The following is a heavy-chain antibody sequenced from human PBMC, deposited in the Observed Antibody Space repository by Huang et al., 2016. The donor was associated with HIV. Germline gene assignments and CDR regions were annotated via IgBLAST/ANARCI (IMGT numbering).Heavy chain of an antibody. Sequence: EEQLVESGGGLVQPGGSLRLSCAASGFSFSSCNMNWVRQAPGKWLEWLSYISETGSVITYADSVKGRFTVSRDNAKNSLYLQMDSLRAEYTAVYYCARGYSSSWLYNWGQGTLVTVSS. J-gene: IGHJ4*02. D-gene: IGHD6-13*01. CDR3: ARGYSSSWLYN. CDR1: GFSFSSCN. CDR2: ISETGSVI. V-gene: IGHV3-48*01.